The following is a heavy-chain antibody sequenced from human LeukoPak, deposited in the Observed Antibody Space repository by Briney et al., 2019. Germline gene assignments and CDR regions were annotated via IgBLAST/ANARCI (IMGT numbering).Heavy chain of an antibody. V-gene: IGHV4-4*07. CDR1: GGSISSYY. Sequence: SETLSLTCTVSGGSISSYYWSWIRQPAGKGLEWIGRMHTSGITNYNPSLKSRVTMSGDTSKNQFSLKLRSVTAADTAVYYCARVRGSSGSYEYYHYMDVWGKGTTVTISS. D-gene: IGHD1-26*01. CDR3: ARVRGSSGSYEYYHYMDV. J-gene: IGHJ6*03. CDR2: MHTSGIT.